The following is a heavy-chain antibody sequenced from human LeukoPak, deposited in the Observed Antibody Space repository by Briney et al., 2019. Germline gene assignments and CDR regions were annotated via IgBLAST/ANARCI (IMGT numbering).Heavy chain of an antibody. CDR1: GFTFSSYA. V-gene: IGHV3-23*01. J-gene: IGHJ5*02. CDR2: ISGSGGST. Sequence: GGSLRLSCAASGFTFSSYAMSWVRQAPGKGLEWVSAISGSGGSTYYADSVKGRFTISSDNSKNTLYLQMNSLRAEDTAVYYCAKGVVPAAIRGNWFDPWGQGTLVTVSS. D-gene: IGHD2-2*02. CDR3: AKGVVPAAIRGNWFDP.